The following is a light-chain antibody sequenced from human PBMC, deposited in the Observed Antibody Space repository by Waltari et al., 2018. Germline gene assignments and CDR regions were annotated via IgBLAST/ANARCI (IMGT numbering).Light chain of an antibody. CDR1: SIYVGAFKS. Sequence: QSALTPPRSLSVSPGQSVTLSCPGTSIYVGAFKSVPWHPQHPGKPPKLIIFDVSEWPSGVPDRFSGSKSGSTASLTISGLQADDEGDYYCCSFAGGYTMAIGGGTKLTVL. V-gene: IGLV2-11*01. J-gene: IGLJ2*01. CDR3: CSFAGGYTMA. CDR2: DVS.